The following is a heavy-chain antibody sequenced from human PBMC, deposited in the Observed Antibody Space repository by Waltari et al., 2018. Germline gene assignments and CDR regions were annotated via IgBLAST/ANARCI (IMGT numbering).Heavy chain of an antibody. CDR2: IYHSGST. CDR3: AGVRYGYYFDY. Sequence: QVQLQESGPGLVKPSETLSLTCAVSGYSISSGYYWGWIRQPPGKGLEWIGSIYHSGSTYYNPSLKSRVTISVDTSKNQFSLKLSSVTAADTAVYYCAGVRYGYYFDYWGQGTLVTVSS. CDR1: GYSISSGYY. V-gene: IGHV4-38-2*01. J-gene: IGHJ4*02. D-gene: IGHD5-18*01.